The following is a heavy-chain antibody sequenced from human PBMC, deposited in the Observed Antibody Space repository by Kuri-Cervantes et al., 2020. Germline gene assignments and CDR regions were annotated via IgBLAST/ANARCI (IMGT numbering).Heavy chain of an antibody. J-gene: IGHJ6*02. Sequence: GGSLRLSCAASGVTFSSYWMHWVRQAPGKGLEWVSSISSSSSYIYYADSVKGRFTISRDNAKNSLYLQMNSLRAEDTAVYYCARDRDSSGWYSGLYYSYGMDVWGQGTTVTVSS. CDR1: GVTFSSYW. CDR3: ARDRDSSGWYSGLYYSYGMDV. D-gene: IGHD6-19*01. V-gene: IGHV3-21*01. CDR2: ISSSSSYI.